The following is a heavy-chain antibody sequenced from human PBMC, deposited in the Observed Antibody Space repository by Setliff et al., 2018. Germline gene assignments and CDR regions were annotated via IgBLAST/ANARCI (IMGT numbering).Heavy chain of an antibody. Sequence: EASVKVSCKASGYTFTGYYMHWVRQAPGQGLEWMGWINPNSGGTNYAQKFQGWVTMTRDTSISTAYMELSRLRSDDTAVYYCARAVGYCSGGSCYKGDDYWGQGTLVTVSS. D-gene: IGHD2-15*01. CDR1: GYTFTGYY. CDR3: ARAVGYCSGGSCYKGDDY. J-gene: IGHJ4*02. V-gene: IGHV1-2*04. CDR2: INPNSGGT.